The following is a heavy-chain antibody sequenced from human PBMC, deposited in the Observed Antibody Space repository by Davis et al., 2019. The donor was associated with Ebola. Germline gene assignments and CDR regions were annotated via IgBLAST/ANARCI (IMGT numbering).Heavy chain of an antibody. V-gene: IGHV3-23*01. Sequence: GGSLRLSCAASGFTFSSYAMTWARQAPGKGLEWVSAITSSGGGTYYADSVKGRLTISRDNSKNTLYLQMNGLRVEDTAIYYCAKDASNIWFDIWGQGTNVTVSS. CDR3: AKDASNIWFDI. D-gene: IGHD2-15*01. CDR1: GFTFSSYA. J-gene: IGHJ3*02. CDR2: ITSSGGGT.